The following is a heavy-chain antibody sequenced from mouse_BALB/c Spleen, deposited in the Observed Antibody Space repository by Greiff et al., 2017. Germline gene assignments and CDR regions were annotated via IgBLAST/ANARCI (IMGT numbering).Heavy chain of an antibody. CDR1: GFTFSSYA. V-gene: IGHV5-6-5*01. D-gene: IGHD1-1*01. J-gene: IGHJ4*01. CDR2: ISSGGST. Sequence: EVKVVESGGGLVKPGGSLKLSCAASGFTFSSYAMSWVRQTPEKRLEWVASISSGGSTYYPDSVKGRFTISRDNARNILYLQMSSLRSEDTAMYYCARGPFYGDYAMDYWGQGTSVTVSS. CDR3: ARGPFYGDYAMDY.